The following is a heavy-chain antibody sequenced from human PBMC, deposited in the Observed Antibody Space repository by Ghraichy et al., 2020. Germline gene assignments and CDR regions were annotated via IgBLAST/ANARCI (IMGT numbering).Heavy chain of an antibody. D-gene: IGHD1-26*01. Sequence: ASVKVSCKASGYTFTSYGISWVRQAPGQGLEWMGWISAYNGNTNYAQKLQGRVTMTTDTSTSTAYMELRSLRSDDTAVYYCARWYSGSYYSTYYYYYMDVWGKGTTVTVSS. CDR1: GYTFTSYG. V-gene: IGHV1-18*01. J-gene: IGHJ6*03. CDR3: ARWYSGSYYSTYYYYYMDV. CDR2: ISAYNGNT.